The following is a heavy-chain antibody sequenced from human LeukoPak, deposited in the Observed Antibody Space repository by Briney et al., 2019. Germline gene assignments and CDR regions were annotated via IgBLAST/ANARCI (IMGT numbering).Heavy chain of an antibody. J-gene: IGHJ4*02. CDR2: ISSSSSYI. Sequence: GGSLRLSCAASGFTFSSYSMNWVRQAPGKGLEWVSSISSSSSYIYYADSAKGRFTISRDNAKNSLYLQMNSLRAEDTAVYYCARASEYYGSGSYHFDYWGQGTLVTVSS. D-gene: IGHD3-10*01. V-gene: IGHV3-21*04. CDR1: GFTFSSYS. CDR3: ARASEYYGSGSYHFDY.